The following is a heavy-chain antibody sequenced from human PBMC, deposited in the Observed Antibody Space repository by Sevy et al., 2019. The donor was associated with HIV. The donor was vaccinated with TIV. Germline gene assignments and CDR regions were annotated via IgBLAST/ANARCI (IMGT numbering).Heavy chain of an antibody. D-gene: IGHD2-2*01. Sequence: GGSLRLSCAASGFTLNKYAMNWVRQAPGKGLEWVSSISTSTTYIYYADSVKGRFTISRDNAKNSLYLQMNRLRAEDTAVYYCVRDGGCSTTKCLLYFDYWGLGTLVTVSS. CDR1: GFTLNKYA. CDR2: ISTSTTYI. J-gene: IGHJ4*02. CDR3: VRDGGCSTTKCLLYFDY. V-gene: IGHV3-21*01.